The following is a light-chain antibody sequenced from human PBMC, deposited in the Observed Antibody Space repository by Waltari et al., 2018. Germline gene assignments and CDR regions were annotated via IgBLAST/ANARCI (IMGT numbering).Light chain of an antibody. J-gene: IGKJ4*01. CDR2: GTS. CDR1: QSVTSIS. Sequence: EIVLTQSPGTLSLSPGERATLSCRASQSVTSISLRWYRQKLGQAPRLLIYGTSSRATGIPDRFRGSGSGTDFTLTISRLEPEDFAVYYCQQYDGEVVTFGGGTKVEI. CDR3: QQYDGEVVT. V-gene: IGKV3-20*01.